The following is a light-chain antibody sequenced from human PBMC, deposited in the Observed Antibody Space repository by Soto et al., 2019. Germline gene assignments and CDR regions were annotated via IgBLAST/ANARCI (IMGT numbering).Light chain of an antibody. V-gene: IGKV3-20*01. CDR3: QQYSSSPLT. Sequence: IVLTQSPGTLSLSPGERATLSCRASQSVSSSYLAWYQQKPGQAPRLLLYGASSRATGIPDRFSGSGSGTDFTLTISRLEPEDFAVYYCQQYSSSPLTFGQGTKVEIK. J-gene: IGKJ1*01. CDR2: GAS. CDR1: QSVSSSY.